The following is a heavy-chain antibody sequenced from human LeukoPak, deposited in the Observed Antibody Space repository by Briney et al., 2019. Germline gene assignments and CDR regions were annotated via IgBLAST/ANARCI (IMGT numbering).Heavy chain of an antibody. J-gene: IGHJ3*01. Sequence: PGGSLRLSCVASGFPFSDFSMNWVRQAPGKGLEWLSYISSTRHVKYYADSVKGRFTISRDDAKSSLYLQMNSLRADDTAVYHCARDQLLRVVLVDALDVWGQGTVVTVSS. CDR3: ARDQLLRVVLVDALDV. D-gene: IGHD3-10*01. V-gene: IGHV3-48*01. CDR1: GFPFSDFS. CDR2: ISSTRHVK.